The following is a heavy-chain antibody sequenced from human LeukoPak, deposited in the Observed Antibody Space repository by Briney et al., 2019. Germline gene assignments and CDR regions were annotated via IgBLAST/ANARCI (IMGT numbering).Heavy chain of an antibody. J-gene: IGHJ4*02. V-gene: IGHV1-2*02. CDR2: INPNSGGT. CDR3: ARAPFEYCSGGSCFFSPYFDY. Sequence: ASVKVSCKASGYTFTDYYMHWVRQAPGQGLEWMGWINPNSGGTNYAQKFRGRVTMSRDTSISTAYMELSRLKSDDTAVYYCARAPFEYCSGGSCFFSPYFDYWGQGTLVTVSS. CDR1: GYTFTDYY. D-gene: IGHD2-15*01.